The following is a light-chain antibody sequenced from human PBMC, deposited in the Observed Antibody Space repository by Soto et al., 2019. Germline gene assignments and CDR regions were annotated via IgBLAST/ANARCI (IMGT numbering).Light chain of an antibody. CDR1: QSVSSY. CDR2: DAS. J-gene: IGKJ5*01. CDR3: QQRNSWPII. Sequence: EIVLTQSPATLSLSPGERVTLSCRASQSVSSYLAWYQQKPGQAPRLLIYDASNRATGIPARFSGSGSGTDFTLTINSLEPEDFAVYYCQQRNSWPIIFGQGTRLEIK. V-gene: IGKV3-11*01.